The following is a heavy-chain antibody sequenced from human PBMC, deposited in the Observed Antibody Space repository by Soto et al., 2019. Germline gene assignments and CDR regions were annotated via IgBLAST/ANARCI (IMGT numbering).Heavy chain of an antibody. D-gene: IGHD5-18*01. CDR3: AKMNSGGYRLGYYYFGSDV. CDR2: IDPSDSYT. J-gene: IGHJ6*02. Sequence: PGESLKISCKGSVYSFTSYWIGWVRQMPGKGLEWMGRIDPSDSYTNYSPSFQGHVTISADKSISTAYLQWSSLKASDTAMYYCAKMNSGGYRLGYYYFGSDVWGQGTTGT. V-gene: IGHV5-10-1*01. CDR1: VYSFTSYW.